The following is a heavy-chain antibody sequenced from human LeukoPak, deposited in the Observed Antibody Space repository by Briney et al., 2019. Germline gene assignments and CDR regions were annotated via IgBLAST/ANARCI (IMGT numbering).Heavy chain of an antibody. CDR2: IRGSGGST. D-gene: IGHD1-1*01. Sequence: GGTLRLSCAASGFTFSSYGMRWVRQATGKGLEWVSAIRGSGGSTYCADSVKGRFTISRDDSKNTLYLQMNSLRAEDTAVYYCAKVPTTGYYYYYYYMDVWGKGTTVTISS. V-gene: IGHV3-23*01. CDR3: AKVPTTGYYYYYYYMDV. CDR1: GFTFSSYG. J-gene: IGHJ6*03.